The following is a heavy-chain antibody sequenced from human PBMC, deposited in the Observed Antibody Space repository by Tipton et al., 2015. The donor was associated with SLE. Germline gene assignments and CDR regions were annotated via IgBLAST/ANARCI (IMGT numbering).Heavy chain of an antibody. CDR1: GNTFSDYY. V-gene: IGHV1-2*06. J-gene: IGHJ3*02. CDR2: INPGSGGT. CDR3: ARKRVEAAGSVFAAYDI. D-gene: IGHD6-13*01. Sequence: QLVQSGAEVKKPGASVKVSCKASGNTFSDYYLHWVRQAPGQGLEWMGRINPGSGGTKSAQKFEGRVTMTRDPSMRSAYMELRSLRSDDTAVYYCARKRVEAAGSVFAAYDIWGQGTMVTVSS.